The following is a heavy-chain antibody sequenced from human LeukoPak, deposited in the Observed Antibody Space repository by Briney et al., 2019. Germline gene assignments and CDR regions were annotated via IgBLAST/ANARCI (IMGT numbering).Heavy chain of an antibody. Sequence: GASVKVSCKASGYTFTGYYMHWVRQAPGQGLEWMGWINPNSGGTNYAQKFQGRVTMTRDTSISTAHMELSRLRSDDTAVYYCARDSRSLFAAFDIWGQGTMVTVSS. D-gene: IGHD2-2*01. V-gene: IGHV1-2*02. J-gene: IGHJ3*02. CDR1: GYTFTGYY. CDR2: INPNSGGT. CDR3: ARDSRSLFAAFDI.